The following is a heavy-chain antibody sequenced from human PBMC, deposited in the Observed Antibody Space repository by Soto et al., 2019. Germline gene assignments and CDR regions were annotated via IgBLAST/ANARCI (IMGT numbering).Heavy chain of an antibody. CDR2: MNPNSGNT. Sequence: ASVKVSCKASGYTFTSYDINWVRQATGQGLEWMGWMNPNSGNTGYAQKFQGRVTMTRNTSISTAYMELSSLRSEDTAVYYCARGRRGLVPAASTPAVYYYYMDVWGKGTTVTVSS. CDR1: GYTFTSYD. CDR3: ARGRRGLVPAASTPAVYYYYMDV. V-gene: IGHV1-8*01. D-gene: IGHD2-2*01. J-gene: IGHJ6*03.